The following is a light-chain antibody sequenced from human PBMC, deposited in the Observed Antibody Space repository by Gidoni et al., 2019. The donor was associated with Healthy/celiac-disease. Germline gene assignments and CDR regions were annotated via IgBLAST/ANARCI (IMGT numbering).Light chain of an antibody. V-gene: IGKV1-33*01. Sequence: GDRVTITCQASQDISNYLNWYQQKPGKATKLLIYDAYTVETRVPSRSSGSGSGTDVTFTIIRLQPEDIATYYCQQYDNLPPITFGQXTRLEIK. CDR1: QDISNY. CDR2: DAY. J-gene: IGKJ5*01. CDR3: QQYDNLPPIT.